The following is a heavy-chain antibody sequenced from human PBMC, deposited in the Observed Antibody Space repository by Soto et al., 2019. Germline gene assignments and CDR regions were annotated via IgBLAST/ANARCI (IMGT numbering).Heavy chain of an antibody. D-gene: IGHD3-16*01. Sequence: GGSLRLSCAASGFSVSSNYMTWVRQAPGKGLEWVSVIYSDGNTDYADFVKGRFIISSDSSKNTLHLQMNSLRAEDTAVYYCARVPLFGYGMDVWGQGTTVTVSS. CDR3: ARVPLFGYGMDV. V-gene: IGHV3-53*01. CDR2: IYSDGNT. CDR1: GFSVSSNY. J-gene: IGHJ6*02.